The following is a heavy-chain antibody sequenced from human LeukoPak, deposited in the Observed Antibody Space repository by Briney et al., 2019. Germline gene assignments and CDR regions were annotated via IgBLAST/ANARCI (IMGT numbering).Heavy chain of an antibody. D-gene: IGHD3-10*01. J-gene: IGHJ2*01. CDR1: GFTVSSNH. CDR2: IYRSGNT. V-gene: IGHV3-53*01. CDR3: ARNRGDNAPYWYFDL. Sequence: PGGSLRLSCTASGFTVSSNHMTWVRPAPGKGVEWVSLIYRSGNTYYEDSVKGRFTVSRDISKNTVSLQMNSLKADDTAIYHCARNRGDNAPYWYFDLWGRGTLVTVSS.